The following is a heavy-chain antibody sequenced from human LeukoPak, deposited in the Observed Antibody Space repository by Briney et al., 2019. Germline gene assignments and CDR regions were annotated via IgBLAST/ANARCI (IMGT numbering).Heavy chain of an antibody. CDR1: GGTFSSXA. CDR2: IXPIFGTA. CDR3: ARCRRGYSGYDLKYYYYYGMDV. J-gene: IGHJ6*02. D-gene: IGHD5-12*01. V-gene: IGHV1-69*13. Sequence: GASVTVSCKASGGTFSSXAISWVRQAPGQGIEWMGXIXPIFGTANYAQKFQGRVTITADESTSTAYMELSSLRSEDTAVYYCARCRRGYSGYDLKYYYYYGMDVWGQGTMVTVSS.